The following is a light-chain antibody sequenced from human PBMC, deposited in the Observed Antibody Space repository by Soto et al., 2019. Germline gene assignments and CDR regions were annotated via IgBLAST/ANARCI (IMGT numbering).Light chain of an antibody. J-gene: IGKJ1*01. Sequence: DIQMTQSPSTLSASVGDRVTITCRASQSISSWLAWYQKKPGKAPKLLIYDTSTLETGVPSRFSGGGSGTEFTLTISSLQPDDFATYFCQQYESFSWTFDQGTKVEIQ. CDR1: QSISSW. CDR3: QQYESFSWT. V-gene: IGKV1-5*01. CDR2: DTS.